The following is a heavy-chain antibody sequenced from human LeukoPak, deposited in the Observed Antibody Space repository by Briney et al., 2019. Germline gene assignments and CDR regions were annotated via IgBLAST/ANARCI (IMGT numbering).Heavy chain of an antibody. J-gene: IGHJ4*02. Sequence: PGGSLRLSCVASGFTFSSYWMTWVRQAPGKGLEWLANIKEDGSIQYYLDSVRGRFTISRDNAKTSVCLQLNSLRADDTAVYYCARDVWTGVAVSDYWGQGTLVTVSS. V-gene: IGHV3-7*01. D-gene: IGHD6-19*01. CDR1: GFTFSSYW. CDR2: IKEDGSIQ. CDR3: ARDVWTGVAVSDY.